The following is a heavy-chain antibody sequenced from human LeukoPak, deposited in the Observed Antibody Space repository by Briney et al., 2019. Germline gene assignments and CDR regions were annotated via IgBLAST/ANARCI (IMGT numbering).Heavy chain of an antibody. Sequence: PGGSLRLSCAASGFALSSHWMTWVRQVPGRGPEWVANVNRDGSETYYLDSVKGRFTISKDNAKNSLYLQMNSLRTEDTAMYYCARGPTRANSSDYWGQGTLVTVSS. CDR2: VNRDGSET. CDR1: GFALSSHW. CDR3: ARGPTRANSSDY. J-gene: IGHJ4*02. V-gene: IGHV3-7*01. D-gene: IGHD2/OR15-2a*01.